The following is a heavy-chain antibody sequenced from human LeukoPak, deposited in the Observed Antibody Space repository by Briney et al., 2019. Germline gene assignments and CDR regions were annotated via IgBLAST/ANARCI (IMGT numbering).Heavy chain of an antibody. CDR1: GYTFTSYG. D-gene: IGHD1-26*01. CDR2: ISAYNGNT. Sequence: VASVKVSCKASGYTFTSYGISWVRQAPGQGLEWMGWISAYNGNTNYAQKFQGRVTMTTDTSTRTAYVELRSLRSDDTAVYYCVKDGYSGTWYRAHWGPGTLVTVSS. V-gene: IGHV1-18*01. CDR3: VKDGYSGTWYRAH. J-gene: IGHJ4*02.